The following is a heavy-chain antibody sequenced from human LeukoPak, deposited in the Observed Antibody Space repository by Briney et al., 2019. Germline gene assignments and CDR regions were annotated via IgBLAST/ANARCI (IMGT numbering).Heavy chain of an antibody. Sequence: ASVKVSCKASGYTFTSYGISWVRQAPGQGLEWMGWISAYNGNTNYAQKLQGRVTMTTDTSTSTAYMELRSLRSDDTAVYYCASGDNYDSSGYSPLDCWGQGTLVTVSS. CDR2: ISAYNGNT. CDR1: GYTFTSYG. D-gene: IGHD3-22*01. J-gene: IGHJ4*02. CDR3: ASGDNYDSSGYSPLDC. V-gene: IGHV1-18*01.